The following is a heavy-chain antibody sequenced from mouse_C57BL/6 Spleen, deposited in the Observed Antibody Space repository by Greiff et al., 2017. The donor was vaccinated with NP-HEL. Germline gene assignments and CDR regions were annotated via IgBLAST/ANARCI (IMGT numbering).Heavy chain of an antibody. CDR1: GFNITDYY. CDR2: IDPEDGDT. J-gene: IGHJ2*01. Sequence: VQLQQSGAELVRPGASVKLSCTASGFNITDYYMHWVKQRPEQGLEWIGRIDPEDGDTEYAPKFQGKATMTADTSSNTAYLQLSSLTSEDTAVYYCTTFITTVGYFDYWGQGTTLTVSS. CDR3: TTFITTVGYFDY. V-gene: IGHV14-1*01. D-gene: IGHD1-1*01.